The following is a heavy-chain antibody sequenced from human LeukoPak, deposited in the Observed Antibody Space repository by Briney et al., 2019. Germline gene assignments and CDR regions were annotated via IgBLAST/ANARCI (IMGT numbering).Heavy chain of an antibody. CDR2: IYHSGST. Sequence: SETLSLTCAVSGGSISSSNWWSWVRQPPGNGLEWLGEIYHSGSTNYNPSLKSRVTISVDKSKNQFSLKLSSVTAADTAVYYCAKHLRRRFFSRTLGFDPWGQGTLVTVSS. CDR1: GGSISSSNW. V-gene: IGHV4-4*02. J-gene: IGHJ5*02. CDR3: AKHLRRRFFSRTLGFDP. D-gene: IGHD3-3*01.